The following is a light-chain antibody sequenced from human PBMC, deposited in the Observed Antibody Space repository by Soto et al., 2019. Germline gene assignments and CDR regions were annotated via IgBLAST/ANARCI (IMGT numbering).Light chain of an antibody. J-gene: IGLJ1*01. CDR2: ENN. CDR1: SSNIGNNY. V-gene: IGLV1-51*02. CDR3: GTWDSSLSAHV. Sequence: QSVLTQPPSVSAAPGQKVTISCFGSSSNIGNNYVTWYQQLPGTAPKLLIYENNKRPSGIPDRFFGSKSGTSATLGITGLQTGDEADYYCGTWDSSLSAHVFATGTKSPS.